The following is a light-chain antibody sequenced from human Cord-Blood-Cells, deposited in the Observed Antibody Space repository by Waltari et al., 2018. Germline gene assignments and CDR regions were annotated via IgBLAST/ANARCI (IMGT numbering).Light chain of an antibody. J-gene: IGLJ1*01. Sequence: QSALTQPASVSGSPGQSITISCPGTSIYVGGYDYVSGYQQHTDKAPKLMIYNVSNRPSGVSNRFSGSKSGNTASLTISGLQAEDEADYYCSSYTSSSTYVFGTGTKVTVL. V-gene: IGLV2-14*03. CDR2: NVS. CDR1: SIYVGGYDY. CDR3: SSYTSSSTYV.